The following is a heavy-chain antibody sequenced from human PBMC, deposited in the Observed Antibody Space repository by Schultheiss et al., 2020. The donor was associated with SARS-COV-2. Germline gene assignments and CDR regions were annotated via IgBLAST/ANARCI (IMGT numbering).Heavy chain of an antibody. Sequence: GGSLRLSCAASGSTFSSYDMHWVRQATGKGLAWVSAMSGSGGSTYYADSVKGRFTISRDNSKNTLYLQMNSLRAEDTAVYYCAKAVVAYDSEVSDYWGQGTLVTVSS. D-gene: IGHD3-3*01. CDR2: MSGSGGST. CDR1: GSTFSSYD. V-gene: IGHV3-23*01. J-gene: IGHJ4*02. CDR3: AKAVVAYDSEVSDY.